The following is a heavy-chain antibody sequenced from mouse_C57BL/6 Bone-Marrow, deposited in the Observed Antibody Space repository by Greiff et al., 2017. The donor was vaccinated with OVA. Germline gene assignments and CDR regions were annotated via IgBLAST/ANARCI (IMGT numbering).Heavy chain of an antibody. CDR3: ARVDYGSSYYFDY. CDR2: INPYNGDT. V-gene: IGHV1-20*01. D-gene: IGHD1-1*01. CDR1: GYSFTGYF. J-gene: IGHJ2*01. Sequence: EVQLQQSGPELVKPGDSVKISCKASGYSFTGYFMNWVMQSHGKSLEWIGRINPYNGDTFYNQKFKGKATLTVDKSSSTAHMELRSLTSEDSAVYYCARVDYGSSYYFDYWGQGTTLTVSS.